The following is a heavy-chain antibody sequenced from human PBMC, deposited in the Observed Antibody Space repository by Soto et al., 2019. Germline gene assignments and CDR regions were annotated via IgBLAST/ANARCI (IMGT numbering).Heavy chain of an antibody. V-gene: IGHV4-59*08. Sequence: SETLSLTCTVSGGSISSYYWSWIRQPPGKGLEWIGYIYYSASTNCSPSLKSRVTISVDTSKNQFSLNLSSVTAADTAVYYCARHLPYCGGDCYSLDYWGQGTLVTVS. J-gene: IGHJ4*02. CDR2: IYYSAST. D-gene: IGHD2-21*02. CDR3: ARHLPYCGGDCYSLDY. CDR1: GGSISSYY.